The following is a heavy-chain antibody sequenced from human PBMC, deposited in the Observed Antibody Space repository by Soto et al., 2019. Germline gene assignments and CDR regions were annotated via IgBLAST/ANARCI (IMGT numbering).Heavy chain of an antibody. D-gene: IGHD3-22*01. Sequence: QVQLVQSGAEVKKPGSSVKVSCKASGGTFSSYTISWVRQAPGQGLEWMGRIIPILGIANYAQKFQGRVTITADKSTSTAYMELSSLSSEDTAVYYCARGDDGNSDVGFDYWGQGTLVTVSS. CDR2: IIPILGIA. V-gene: IGHV1-69*02. J-gene: IGHJ4*02. CDR1: GGTFSSYT. CDR3: ARGDDGNSDVGFDY.